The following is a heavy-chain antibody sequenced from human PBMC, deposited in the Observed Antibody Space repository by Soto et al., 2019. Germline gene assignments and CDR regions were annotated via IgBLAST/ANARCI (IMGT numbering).Heavy chain of an antibody. CDR1: GGSISSSFYY. D-gene: IGHD6-13*01. CDR2: IYYSGST. CDR3: ARPKTIGAAAGKGWFDP. Sequence: SETLSLTCTVSGGSISSSFYYWGWIRQPPGKGLEWIGTIYYSGSTYYNPSLKSRVTISVDTSKNHFSLSLYSVTAADMAMYYCARPKTIGAAAGKGWFDPWGQGTLVTVSS. J-gene: IGHJ5*02. V-gene: IGHV4-39*02.